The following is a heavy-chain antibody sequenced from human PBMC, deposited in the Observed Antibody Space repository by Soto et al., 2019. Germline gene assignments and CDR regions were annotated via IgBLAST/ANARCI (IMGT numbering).Heavy chain of an antibody. CDR3: ATRATVGIYYYYGLDV. CDR1: GYTLTELC. V-gene: IGHV1-24*01. J-gene: IGHJ6*02. D-gene: IGHD4-17*01. CDR2: FDPEDGET. Sequence: ASVKVSCKVSGYTLTELCIHWVRQAPGKGLEWMGGFDPEDGETIYAQNFQGRVTMTDDTSTDTAYMELSSLRSEDTAVYYCATRATVGIYYYYGLDVWGQGTTVTAP.